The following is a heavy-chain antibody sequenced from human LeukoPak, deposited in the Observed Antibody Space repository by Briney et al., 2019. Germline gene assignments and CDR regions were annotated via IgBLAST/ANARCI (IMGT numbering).Heavy chain of an antibody. J-gene: IGHJ4*02. CDR3: ARDNWGSLDY. D-gene: IGHD7-27*01. CDR1: GGSISNSRYY. V-gene: IGHV4-61*01. Sequence: SETLSLTCTVSGGSISNSRYYWDWIRQPPGKGREWIGYDSNSRNINYNPAIKSRVTISVDTSKKQFSLKLSSVTVADTAVYYCARDNWGSLDYWGQGTLVTVSS. CDR2: DSNSRNI.